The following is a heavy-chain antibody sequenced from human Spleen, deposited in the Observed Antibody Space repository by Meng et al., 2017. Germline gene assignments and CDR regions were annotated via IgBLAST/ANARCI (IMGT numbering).Heavy chain of an antibody. D-gene: IGHD1-14*01. CDR1: GFTFSSYA. CDR2: IIGSGGST. Sequence: GGSLRLSCAASGFTFSSYAMSWVRQAPGKGLEWVSGIIGSGGSTYYADPVKGRFTISRDNAKNSLHLQMNSLRAEDMALYYCARDEAGGPHEPSWGQGTLVTVSS. CDR3: ARDEAGGPHEPS. V-gene: IGHV3-23*01. J-gene: IGHJ5*02.